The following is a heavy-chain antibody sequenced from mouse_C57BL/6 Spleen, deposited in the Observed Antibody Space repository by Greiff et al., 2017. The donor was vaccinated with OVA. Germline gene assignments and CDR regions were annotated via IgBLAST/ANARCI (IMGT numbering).Heavy chain of an antibody. CDR1: GYTFTSYW. CDR2: IYPGNSDT. D-gene: IGHD2-10*01. J-gene: IGHJ2*01. CDR3: TRSPSYGNYGGGFDY. Sequence: VQLQQSGTVLARPGASVKMSCKTSGYTFTSYWMHWVKQRPGQGLAWIGAIYPGNSDTSYNQKFKGKAKLTAVTSASTAYMELSSLTNEDSAVYYCTRSPSYGNYGGGFDYWGQGTTLTVSS. V-gene: IGHV1-5*01.